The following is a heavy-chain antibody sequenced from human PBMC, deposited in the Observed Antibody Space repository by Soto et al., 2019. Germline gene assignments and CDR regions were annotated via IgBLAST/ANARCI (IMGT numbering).Heavy chain of an antibody. J-gene: IGHJ4*02. Sequence: EASVKVSCKSSGYTFTGYYMHWVRQAPGQGLEWMGWINPNSGGTNYAQKFQGWVTMTRDTSISTAYMELSRLRSDDTAVYYCATASLTYSSSWYVFDYWGQGTLVTVSS. CDR2: INPNSGGT. CDR3: ATASLTYSSSWYVFDY. D-gene: IGHD6-13*01. CDR1: GYTFTGYY. V-gene: IGHV1-2*04.